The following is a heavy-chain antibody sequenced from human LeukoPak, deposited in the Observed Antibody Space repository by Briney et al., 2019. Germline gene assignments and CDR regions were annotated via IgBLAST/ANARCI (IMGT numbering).Heavy chain of an antibody. Sequence: SVKVSCKASGGTFSSYAISWVRQAPGQGLEWMGGIIPIFGTANYAQKFQGRVTITADKSTSTAYMELSSLRSEDTAVYYCARPPPGYSSSQDAFDIWGQGTMVTVSS. CDR3: ARPPPGYSSSQDAFDI. CDR2: IIPIFGTA. CDR1: GGTFSSYA. V-gene: IGHV1-69*06. D-gene: IGHD6-13*01. J-gene: IGHJ3*02.